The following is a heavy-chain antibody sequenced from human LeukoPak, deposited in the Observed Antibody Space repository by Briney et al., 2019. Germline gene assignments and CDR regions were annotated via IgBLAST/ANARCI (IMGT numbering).Heavy chain of an antibody. CDR1: GFTFSSYA. CDR2: ISDSGGSA. D-gene: IGHD6-19*01. J-gene: IGHJ4*02. V-gene: IGHV3-23*01. CDR3: AKGSGIAVAGNFDY. Sequence: PGWSLRLSCAASGFTFSSYAMSWVRQAPGKGLEWVSAISDSGGSAYYADSVKGRFTISRDNSKNTLYLQMNSLRAEDTAVYYCAKGSGIAVAGNFDYWGQGTLVTVSS.